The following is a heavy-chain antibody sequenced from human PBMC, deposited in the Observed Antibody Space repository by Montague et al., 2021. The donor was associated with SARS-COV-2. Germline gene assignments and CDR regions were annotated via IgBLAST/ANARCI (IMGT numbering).Heavy chain of an antibody. CDR3: ARDDIVLQGVTKGMDV. D-gene: IGHD3-10*01. Sequence: SETLSLTCTVSGGSISSSNYYWGWIRQPPGKGLEWIGNMYYSGSTYYNPSLKSRVTISIDTSKNQFSLKLSSGTAADTAVYSCARDDIVLQGVTKGMDVWGQGTTVTVSS. CDR1: GGSISSSNYY. CDR2: MYYSGST. V-gene: IGHV4-39*07. J-gene: IGHJ6*02.